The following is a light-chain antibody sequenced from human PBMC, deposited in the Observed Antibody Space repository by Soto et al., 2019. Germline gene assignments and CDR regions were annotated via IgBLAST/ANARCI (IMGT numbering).Light chain of an antibody. CDR1: TSNIGSNP. CDR2: SNI. Sequence: QSVLTQPPSASGTPGQRVTISCSGTTSNIGSNPVNWYRQLPGTAPKLLIYSNIQRPSGVPDRLSGSKSGTSASLAIRGLQSEDEADYYCAAWDDSLNGYVFGTGTKLTVL. CDR3: AAWDDSLNGYV. V-gene: IGLV1-44*01. J-gene: IGLJ1*01.